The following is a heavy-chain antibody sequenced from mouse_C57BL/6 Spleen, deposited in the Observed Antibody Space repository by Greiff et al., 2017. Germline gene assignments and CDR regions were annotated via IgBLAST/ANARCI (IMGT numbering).Heavy chain of an antibody. V-gene: IGHV1-82*01. CDR2: IYPGDGDT. J-gene: IGHJ4*01. Sequence: QVQLQQSGPELVKPGASVKISCKASGYAFSSSWMNWVKQRPGKGLEWIGRIYPGDGDTNYNGKFKGKATLTADKSSSTAYMQLSSLTSEDSAVYFCARPLWFYAMDYWGQGTSVTVSS. D-gene: IGHD2-2*01. CDR1: GYAFSSSW. CDR3: ARPLWFYAMDY.